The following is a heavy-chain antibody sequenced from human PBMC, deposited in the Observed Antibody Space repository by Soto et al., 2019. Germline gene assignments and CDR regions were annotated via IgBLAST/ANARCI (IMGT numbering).Heavy chain of an antibody. CDR1: GFTFSSYA. D-gene: IGHD3-3*01. J-gene: IGHJ3*02. Sequence: GGSLRLSCAASGFTFSSYAMHWVRQAPGKGLEWVAVISYDGSNKYYADSVKGRFTISRDNSKNTLYLQMNSLRAEDTAVYYCAREGSITIFGVVNAAFDIWGQGTMVTVSS. V-gene: IGHV3-30-3*01. CDR2: ISYDGSNK. CDR3: AREGSITIFGVVNAAFDI.